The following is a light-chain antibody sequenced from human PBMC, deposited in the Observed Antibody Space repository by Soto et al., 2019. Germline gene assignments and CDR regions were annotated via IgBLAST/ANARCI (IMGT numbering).Light chain of an antibody. J-gene: IGKJ1*01. V-gene: IGKV3-11*01. CDR3: QHRET. CDR2: DAS. Sequence: ILLTQSPATLSLSPGESVTLSCRASQSVSTYLAWYQQKPGQAPRLLIYDASNRAAGIPVRFSGRGSGTNFTLSISNVEAEDFAVYYCQHRETFGQGTKVDIK. CDR1: QSVSTY.